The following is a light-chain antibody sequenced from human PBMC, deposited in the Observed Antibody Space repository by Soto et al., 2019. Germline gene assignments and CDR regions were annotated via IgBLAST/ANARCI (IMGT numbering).Light chain of an antibody. J-gene: IGKJ1*01. CDR2: DAS. CDR3: QQYNRYSRT. CDR1: QSISSW. V-gene: IGKV1-5*01. Sequence: DIQLTQSPSTLSASVGDRVTITCRASQSISSWLAWYQQTPGKAPKVLIYDASSLKSGVPSRFSGSGSGTEFTLTISSLQPDDLATYYCQQYNRYSRTFGQGTKVDIK.